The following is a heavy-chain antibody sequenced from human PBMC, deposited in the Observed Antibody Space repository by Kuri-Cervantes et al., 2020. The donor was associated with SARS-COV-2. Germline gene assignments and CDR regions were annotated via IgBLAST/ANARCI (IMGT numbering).Heavy chain of an antibody. D-gene: IGHD3-22*01. Sequence: LSLTCAASGFTFSSYAMSWVRQAPGKGLEWVSAISGSGGSTYYADSVKGRFTISRDNSKNTLYLQMNSLRAEDTAVYYCAKDFGTYYDSSGYLKYWGQGTPVTVSS. CDR2: ISGSGGST. CDR3: AKDFGTYYDSSGYLKY. J-gene: IGHJ1*01. V-gene: IGHV3-23*01. CDR1: GFTFSSYA.